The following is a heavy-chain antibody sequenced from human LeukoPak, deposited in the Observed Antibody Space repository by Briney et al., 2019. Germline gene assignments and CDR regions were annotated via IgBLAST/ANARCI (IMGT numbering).Heavy chain of an antibody. CDR1: GFTFSSYS. D-gene: IGHD2-21*01. CDR3: AKDFRIGYSAHFDY. J-gene: IGHJ4*02. Sequence: LTGGSLRLSCAASGFTFSSYSMNWVRQAPEKGLEFVSGIYENGGTTYYADSVKGRFSISRDNSKNTLYLQMDSLRGEDTAVYYCAKDFRIGYSAHFDYWGQGALVTVSS. V-gene: IGHV3-23*01. CDR2: IYENGGTT.